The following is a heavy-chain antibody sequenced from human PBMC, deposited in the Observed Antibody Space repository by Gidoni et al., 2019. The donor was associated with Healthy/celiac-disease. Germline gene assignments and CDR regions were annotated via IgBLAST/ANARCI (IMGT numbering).Heavy chain of an antibody. CDR1: GFTFSSYW. CDR2: IKQDGSEK. D-gene: IGHD3-22*01. J-gene: IGHJ5*02. Sequence: EVQLVESGGGLVQPGGSLRLSCAASGFTFSSYWMSWVRQAPGKGLEWVANIKQDGSEKYYVDSVKGRFTISRDNAKNSLYLQMNSLRAEDTAVYYCARAGYYYDSSGNANWFDPWGQGTLVTVSS. CDR3: ARAGYYYDSSGNANWFDP. V-gene: IGHV3-7*01.